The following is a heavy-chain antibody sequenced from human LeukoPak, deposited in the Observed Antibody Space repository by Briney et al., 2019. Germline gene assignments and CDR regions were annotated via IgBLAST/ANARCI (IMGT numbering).Heavy chain of an antibody. D-gene: IGHD4-11*01. CDR2: INHSGST. CDR1: GGSISSYY. V-gene: IGHV4-34*01. Sequence: TSETLSLTCTVSGGSISSYYWSWIRQPAGKGLEWIGEINHSGSTNYNPSLKSRVTISVDTSKNQFSLKLSSVTAADTAVYYCARLQRRTRECWFDPWGQGTLVTVSS. J-gene: IGHJ5*02. CDR3: ARLQRRTRECWFDP.